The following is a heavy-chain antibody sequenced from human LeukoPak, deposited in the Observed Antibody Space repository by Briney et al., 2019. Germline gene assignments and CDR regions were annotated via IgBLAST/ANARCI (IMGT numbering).Heavy chain of an antibody. D-gene: IGHD6-13*01. CDR2: IIPIFGTA. Sequence: SVKASCKASGGTFSSYAISWVRQAPGQGLEWMGGIIPIFGTANYAQKFQGRVTITTDESTSTAYMELSSLRSEDTAVYYCARVGGSSSWFCLDYWGQGTLVTVSS. CDR3: ARVGGSSSWFCLDY. V-gene: IGHV1-69*05. CDR1: GGTFSSYA. J-gene: IGHJ4*02.